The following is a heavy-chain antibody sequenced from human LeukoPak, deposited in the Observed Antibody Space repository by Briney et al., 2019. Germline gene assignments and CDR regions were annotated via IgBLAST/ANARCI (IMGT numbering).Heavy chain of an antibody. V-gene: IGHV3-49*04. CDR1: GFTFGDYA. Sequence: RTGGSLGLSCTASGFTFGDYAMSWVRQAPGKGLEWVGFIRSKAYGGTTEYAASVKGRFTISRDDSKSIAYLQMNSLKTEDTAVYYCTRCLDGSCPFDYWGQGTLVTVSS. CDR2: IRSKAYGGTT. D-gene: IGHD2-15*01. CDR3: TRCLDGSCPFDY. J-gene: IGHJ4*02.